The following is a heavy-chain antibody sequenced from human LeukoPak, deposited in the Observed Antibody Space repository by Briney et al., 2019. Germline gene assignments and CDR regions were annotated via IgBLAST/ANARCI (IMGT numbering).Heavy chain of an antibody. CDR2: INPNSGDT. CDR3: ARDLVGATADAFDI. CDR1: GYTFTGYY. J-gene: IGHJ3*02. Sequence: GASVKVSCKASGYTFTGYYMHWVRQAPGEGLEWMGWINPNSGDTNYAQKFQGRVTMTRDTSIRSAYMELSRLRSDDTAVYYCARDLVGATADAFDIWGQGTMVTVSS. V-gene: IGHV1-2*02. D-gene: IGHD1-26*01.